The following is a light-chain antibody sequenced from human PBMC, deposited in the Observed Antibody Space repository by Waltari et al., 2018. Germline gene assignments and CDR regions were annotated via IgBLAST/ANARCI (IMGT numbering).Light chain of an antibody. CDR3: QHYVRLPVS. CDR1: QSVSRS. V-gene: IGKV3-20*01. CDR2: GAS. Sequence: LKQSPGTTALSTGVRACLSCRASQSVSRSLACYQQNPGQAPRLLIYGASSRATGVPDRFSGSGSGTDFSLTISRLEPEDFAVYYCQHYVRLPVSFGQGTKVEIK. J-gene: IGKJ1*01.